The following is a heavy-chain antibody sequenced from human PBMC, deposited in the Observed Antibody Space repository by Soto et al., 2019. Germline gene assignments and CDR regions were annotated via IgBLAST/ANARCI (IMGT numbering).Heavy chain of an antibody. V-gene: IGHV3-9*01. CDR1: GITVDDYA. CDR2: ISWNSGRI. J-gene: IGHJ4*02. CDR3: ASDIGGSTITTFFHY. D-gene: IGHD4-4*01. Sequence: EVQLVESGGGLVQPGRSLRLSCVASGITVDDYAMHWVRQAPGKGLEWVSGISWNSGRIDYADSVKGRFTISRDNAKNSLSLQMNSLRAEDTALYYCASDIGGSTITTFFHYWGQGTLVTVSS.